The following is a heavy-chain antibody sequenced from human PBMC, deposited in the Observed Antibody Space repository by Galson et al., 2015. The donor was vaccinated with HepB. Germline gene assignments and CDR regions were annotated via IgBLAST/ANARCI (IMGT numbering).Heavy chain of an antibody. CDR1: RFAFDDYA. J-gene: IGHJ3*02. D-gene: IGHD6-13*01. CDR2: XXWXXXSI. V-gene: IGHV3-9*01. Sequence: SLRLSCAGSRFAFDDYAMHWVRQAPGKGLXXVSXXXWXXXSIDYADSVKGRFPISRDNAKNSLCLQMNSLRAEDTALYYCAKDIEGRGSWFNGDAFDIWGQGTVVTVSS. CDR3: AKDIEGRGSWFNGDAFDI.